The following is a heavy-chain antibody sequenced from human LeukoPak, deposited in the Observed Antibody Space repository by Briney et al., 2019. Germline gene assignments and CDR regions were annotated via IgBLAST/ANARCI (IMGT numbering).Heavy chain of an antibody. V-gene: IGHV3-21*01. CDR3: ARDLGDYYDSSGYRYYFDY. CDR1: GFTFSSYS. J-gene: IGHJ4*02. D-gene: IGHD3-22*01. CDR2: ISTSSSYI. Sequence: GGSLRLSCAASGFTFSSYSVNWVRQAPGKGLEWVSSISTSSSYIYYADSVKGRFTISRDNAKNSLYLQMNSLRAEDTAVYYCARDLGDYYDSSGYRYYFDYWGQGTLVTVSS.